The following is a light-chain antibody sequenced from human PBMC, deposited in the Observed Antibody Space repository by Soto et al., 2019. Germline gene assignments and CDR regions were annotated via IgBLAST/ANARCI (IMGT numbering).Light chain of an antibody. V-gene: IGLV1-40*01. CDR2: GSS. CDR1: SSNLGARYD. Sequence: QSVLTQPPTVSGAPGQTVTISCTGSSSNLGARYDVHWYQQVPGKAPKLLIFGSSDRASGVPDRFSGSKSGISASLAITGLQADDEATYFCQSYDKSLSGSVFGGGTKLTVL. CDR3: QSYDKSLSGSV. J-gene: IGLJ3*02.